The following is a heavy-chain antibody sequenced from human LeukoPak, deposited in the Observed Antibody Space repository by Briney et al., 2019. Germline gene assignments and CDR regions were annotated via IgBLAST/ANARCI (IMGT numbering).Heavy chain of an antibody. CDR1: EFTFSSYW. D-gene: IGHD3-16*02. CDR3: ARAGAGRYDYVWGSYRQTQAFDY. CDR2: IKQDGSEK. J-gene: IGHJ4*02. V-gene: IGHV3-7*01. Sequence: GGSLRLSCAGSEFTFSSYWMSWVRQAPGKGLEWVANIKQDGSEKYYVDSVKGRFTISRDNAKNSLYLQMNSLRAEDTALYYCARAGAGRYDYVWGSYRQTQAFDYWGQGTLVTVSS.